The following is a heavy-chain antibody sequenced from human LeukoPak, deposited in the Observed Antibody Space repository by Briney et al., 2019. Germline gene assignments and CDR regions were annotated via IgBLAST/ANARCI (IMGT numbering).Heavy chain of an antibody. CDR3: ARAAVVVAPPFDY. V-gene: IGHV3-7*01. CDR2: IKEDGSEK. D-gene: IGHD3-22*01. Sequence: GGSLRLSCAASGFIFSSYWMAWVRQAPGKGLEWVANIKEDGSEKNYVDSVKGRFTISRDNAKNSLYLQMNSLRAEDTAVYYCARAAVVVAPPFDYWGQGTLVTVSS. J-gene: IGHJ4*02. CDR1: GFIFSSYW.